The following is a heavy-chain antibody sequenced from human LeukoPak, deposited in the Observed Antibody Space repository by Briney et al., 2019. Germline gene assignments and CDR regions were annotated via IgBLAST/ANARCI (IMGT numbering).Heavy chain of an antibody. J-gene: IGHJ4*02. Sequence: GGSLRLSCAAFGFTFSSYAMSWVRQAPGKGLEWVSAISGSGGSTYYADSVKGRFTISRDNSKNTLYLQMNSLRAEDTAVYYCAKGRGYSPKFFDYWGQGTLVTVSS. D-gene: IGHD5-18*01. CDR1: GFTFSSYA. V-gene: IGHV3-23*01. CDR3: AKGRGYSPKFFDY. CDR2: ISGSGGST.